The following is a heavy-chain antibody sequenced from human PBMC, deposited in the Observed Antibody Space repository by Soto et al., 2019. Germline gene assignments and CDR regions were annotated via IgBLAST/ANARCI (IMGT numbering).Heavy chain of an antibody. J-gene: IGHJ3*02. Sequence: GGSLRLSCAASGFTFDDYAMHWVRQAPGKGLEWVSGISWNSGSIGYADSVKGRFTISRDNAKNSLYLQMNSLRAEDTALYYCAKDSGGYDAAFDIWGQGTMVTVSS. CDR1: GFTFDDYA. V-gene: IGHV3-9*01. CDR2: ISWNSGSI. D-gene: IGHD5-12*01. CDR3: AKDSGGYDAAFDI.